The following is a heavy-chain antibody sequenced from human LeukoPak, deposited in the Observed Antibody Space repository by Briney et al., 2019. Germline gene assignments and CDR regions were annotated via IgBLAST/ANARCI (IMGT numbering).Heavy chain of an antibody. J-gene: IGHJ3*02. D-gene: IGHD5-24*01. V-gene: IGHV1-69*13. CDR1: GGTFSTYA. Sequence: SVTVSCKASGGTFSTYAISWVRQAPGQGFEWMGGIIPIFGTANYAQKFQGRVTITADESTSTAYMELTSLRSEDTAVYYCARDGYNPRAAFDIWGQGTMVTVSS. CDR3: ARDGYNPRAAFDI. CDR2: IIPIFGTA.